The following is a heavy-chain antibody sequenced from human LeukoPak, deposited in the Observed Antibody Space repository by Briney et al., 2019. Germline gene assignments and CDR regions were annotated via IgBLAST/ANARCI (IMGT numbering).Heavy chain of an antibody. CDR1: GFTFSSYT. CDR3: ARSTRNDGYLDY. V-gene: IGHV3-11*01. D-gene: IGHD3-22*01. J-gene: IGHJ4*02. Sequence: NTGGSLRLSCAASGFTFSSYTMSWIRQAPGKGLEWVSYISSSGSTIYYADSVKGRFTISRDNAKNSLYLQMNSLRAEDTAVYYCARSTRNDGYLDYWGQGTLVTVSS. CDR2: ISSSGSTI.